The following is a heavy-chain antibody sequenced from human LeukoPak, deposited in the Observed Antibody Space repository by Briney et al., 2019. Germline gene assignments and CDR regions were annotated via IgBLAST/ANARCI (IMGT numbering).Heavy chain of an antibody. Sequence: PGRSLRLSCAASEFTFSSYGMHWVRQAPGKGLEWVAVISSDGSDKYYADSVKGRFTISRDNSKNTMYLQMNSLRDEDTAVYYCAKGSATTVVTIDYWGQGTLVTVSS. CDR3: AKGSATTVVTIDY. D-gene: IGHD4-23*01. V-gene: IGHV3-30*18. CDR1: EFTFSSYG. J-gene: IGHJ4*02. CDR2: ISSDGSDK.